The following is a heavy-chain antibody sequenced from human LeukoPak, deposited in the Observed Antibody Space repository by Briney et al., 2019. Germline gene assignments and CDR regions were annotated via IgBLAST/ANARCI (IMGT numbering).Heavy chain of an antibody. Sequence: ASVKVSCKASGYTFTSYGIGWVRQAPGQGLEWMGWISAYNGNTNYAQKLQGRVTMTTGTSTSTAYMELRSLRSDDTAVYYCARDGVWFGELPNWFDPWGQGTLVTVSS. J-gene: IGHJ5*02. CDR2: ISAYNGNT. CDR3: ARDGVWFGELPNWFDP. CDR1: GYTFTSYG. D-gene: IGHD3-10*01. V-gene: IGHV1-18*01.